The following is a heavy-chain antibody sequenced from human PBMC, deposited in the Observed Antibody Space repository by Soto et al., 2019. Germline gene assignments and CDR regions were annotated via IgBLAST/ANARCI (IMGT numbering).Heavy chain of an antibody. J-gene: IGHJ4*02. CDR1: GFPFNKYG. CDR3: ARLGGSGGDSIDY. D-gene: IGHD3-10*01. CDR2: IWYDGSEK. Sequence: GGSLRLSCVTSGFPFNKYGMHWVRQAPGKGLEWVAIIWYDGSEKYYGDSVKGRFTISRDNSRDTLFLQLDGLRADDTAMYYCARLGGSGGDSIDYWGQGTLVTVSS. V-gene: IGHV3-33*01.